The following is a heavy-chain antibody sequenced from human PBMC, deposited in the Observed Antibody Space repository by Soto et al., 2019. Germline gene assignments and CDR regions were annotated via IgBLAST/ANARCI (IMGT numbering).Heavy chain of an antibody. Sequence: TGGSLRLSCAASGFTFSNAWMNWVRQAPGKGLEWVGRIKSKTDGGTTDYAAPVKGRFTISRDDSKNTLYLQMNSLKTEDTAVYYCTTDILIDYGGPYGMDVWGQGTTVTVSS. D-gene: IGHD4-17*01. V-gene: IGHV3-15*07. CDR1: GFTFSNAW. J-gene: IGHJ6*02. CDR3: TTDILIDYGGPYGMDV. CDR2: IKSKTDGGTT.